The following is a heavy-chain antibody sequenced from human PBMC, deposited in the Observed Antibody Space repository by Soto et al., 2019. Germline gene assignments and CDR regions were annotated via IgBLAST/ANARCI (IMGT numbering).Heavy chain of an antibody. CDR1: GGSISSYY. Sequence: QVQLQESGPGLVKPSETLSLTCTVSGGSISSYYWSWIRQPPGKGLEWIGYIYYSGSTNYNPSPKSRVTISVDASKNQFSLKLSSVTAADSAVYYCARRYGSCFDSWGQGTLVTVSS. V-gene: IGHV4-59*08. CDR3: ARRYGSCFDS. CDR2: IYYSGST. J-gene: IGHJ4*02. D-gene: IGHD5-18*01.